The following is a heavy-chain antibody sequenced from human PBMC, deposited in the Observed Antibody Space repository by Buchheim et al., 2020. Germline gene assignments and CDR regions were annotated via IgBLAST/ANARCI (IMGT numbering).Heavy chain of an antibody. D-gene: IGHD1-1*01. CDR3: AREGPSGGLDY. V-gene: IGHV3-33*01. CDR1: GFAFSSYG. CDR2: IWYDGSNQ. J-gene: IGHJ4*02. Sequence: QVQLVESGGGVVQPGRSLRLSCAASGFAFSSYGIHWVRQAPGKGLEWVTVIWYDGSNQYYADSVKGRLIISRDKSKNIVDLQMNSLRVEDTAVYYCAREGPSGGLDYWGQGTL.